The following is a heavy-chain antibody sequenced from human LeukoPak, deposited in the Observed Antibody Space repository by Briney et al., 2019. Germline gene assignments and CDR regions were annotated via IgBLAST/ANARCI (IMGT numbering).Heavy chain of an antibody. Sequence: GGSLRLSCAASGFTFDDYAMHWVRQAPGKGLEWVSGMSNDGSIRDYADSVKGRFTISRDNAKNTLYLQMNSLRVEDTAVYYCARDQLEPSRWFDYWGQGTLVTVSS. CDR2: MSNDGSIR. D-gene: IGHD1-1*01. V-gene: IGHV3-74*01. J-gene: IGHJ4*02. CDR3: ARDQLEPSRWFDY. CDR1: GFTFDDYA.